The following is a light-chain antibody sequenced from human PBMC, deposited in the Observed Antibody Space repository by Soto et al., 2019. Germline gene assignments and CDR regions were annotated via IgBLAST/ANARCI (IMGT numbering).Light chain of an antibody. Sequence: QSVLTQPASVSGSPGQSITISCTGTSSDVGGYNYVSWYQQHPGKAPKLMICDVSNRPSGVSNRFSGSKSVNTASLTISGVQAEAEADYYCSSYTSSRTVVFGGGTKVTVL. V-gene: IGLV2-14*03. CDR1: SSDVGGYNY. J-gene: IGLJ2*01. CDR2: DVS. CDR3: SSYTSSRTVV.